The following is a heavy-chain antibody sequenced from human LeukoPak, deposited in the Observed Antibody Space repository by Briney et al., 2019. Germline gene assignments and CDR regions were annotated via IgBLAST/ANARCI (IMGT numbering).Heavy chain of an antibody. CDR1: GYTFTSYY. V-gene: IGHV1-46*01. CDR2: INPSGGST. CDR3: ARSYYDSSGYSQFDY. J-gene: IGHJ4*02. D-gene: IGHD3-22*01. Sequence: GASVKVSCKASGYTFTSYYMHWVRQAPGQGLELMGIINPSGGSTSYAQKFQGRVTMPRDTSTRPVSMELSSLRSEDTAVYYCARSYYDSSGYSQFDYWGQGTLVTVSS.